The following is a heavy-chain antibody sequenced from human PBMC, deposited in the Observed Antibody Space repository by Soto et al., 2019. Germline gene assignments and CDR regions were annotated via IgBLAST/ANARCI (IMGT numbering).Heavy chain of an antibody. CDR1: GGSINSSHW. CDR2: ISRSEST. J-gene: IGHJ1*01. V-gene: IGHV4-4*02. CDR3: ASDNYGGWYSFGS. Sequence: SETLSLTCAVSGGSINSSHWWSWVRQPPGKGLEWIGEISRSESTIYNPSLRSGVTISVDKSKNQFSLKLSSVTAADTAVYYCASDNYGGWYSFGSWGQGTLVTVSS. D-gene: IGHD6-19*01.